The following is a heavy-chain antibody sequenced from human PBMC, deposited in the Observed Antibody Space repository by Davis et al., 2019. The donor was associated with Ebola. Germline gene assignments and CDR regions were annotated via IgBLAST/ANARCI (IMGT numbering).Heavy chain of an antibody. V-gene: IGHV1-8*02. CDR2: MNPNSGNT. J-gene: IGHJ4*02. Sequence: ASVKVSCKTSGYTFSSHGINWVRQATGQGLEWMGWMNPNSGNTGYAQKFQGRVTMTRNTSISTAYMELSSLRSEDTAVYYCARAGDTMVRGVIIGYYFDYWGQGTLVTVSS. CDR3: ARAGDTMVRGVIIGYYFDY. CDR1: GYTFSSHG. D-gene: IGHD3-10*01.